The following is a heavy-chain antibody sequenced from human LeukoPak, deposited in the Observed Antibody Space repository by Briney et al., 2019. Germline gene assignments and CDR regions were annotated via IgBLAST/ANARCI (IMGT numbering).Heavy chain of an antibody. V-gene: IGHV4-39*01. J-gene: IGHJ6*02. Sequence: SETLSLTCSVSGGSISGSNYFWGRIRQPPGKGLECVGSICSSGHTYYNPSLKSRVTISKDTSRNQFSLKLRSVPAADTAVYFCARHLSPYSSSSTYHFGLDVWGQGTTVTVS. CDR1: GGSISGSNYF. CDR3: ARHLSPYSSSSTYHFGLDV. CDR2: ICSSGHT. D-gene: IGHD6-6*01.